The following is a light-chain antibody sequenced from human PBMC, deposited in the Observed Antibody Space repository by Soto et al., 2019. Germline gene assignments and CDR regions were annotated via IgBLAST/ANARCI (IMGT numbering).Light chain of an antibody. Sequence: QSVLTQPPSVSAAPGQTVTISCSGSSSNIGNNYVSWYQQLPATAPKLLIYDNNNRPSGIPDRFSGSKSGTSATLGSTGLQTGDEADYEWGTWDSCLSAGGGVFGGGTKLTVL. CDR3: GTWDSCLSAGGGV. V-gene: IGLV1-51*01. J-gene: IGLJ2*01. CDR2: DNN. CDR1: SSNIGNNY.